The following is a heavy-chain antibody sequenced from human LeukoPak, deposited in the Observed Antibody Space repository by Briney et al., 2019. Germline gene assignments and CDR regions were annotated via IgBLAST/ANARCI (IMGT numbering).Heavy chain of an antibody. J-gene: IGHJ3*02. D-gene: IGHD6-13*01. V-gene: IGHV3-30*18. CDR3: AKVKYSTNWYWAFDI. CDR2: MSYDGSNK. Sequence: GGSLRLSCAASGFTFSTYGMHWVRQAPGKGLEWVAVMSYDGSNKYYADSVKGRFTISRDNSKNTLYLQMNSLRAEDTAVYYCAKVKYSTNWYWAFDIWGQGTMVTVSS. CDR1: GFTFSTYG.